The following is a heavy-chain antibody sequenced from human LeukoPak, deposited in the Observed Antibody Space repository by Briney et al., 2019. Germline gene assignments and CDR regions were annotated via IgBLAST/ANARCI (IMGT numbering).Heavy chain of an antibody. J-gene: IGHJ3*02. CDR2: MNPNSGNT. CDR1: GYTFTSYD. Sequence: ASVKVSCKASGYTFTSYDINWVRQATGRGLEWMGWMNPNSGNTGYAQKFQGRVTITRNTSISTAYMGLSSLRSEDTAVYYCARVAGMIGDAFDIWGQGTMVTVSS. D-gene: IGHD3-22*01. CDR3: ARVAGMIGDAFDI. V-gene: IGHV1-8*03.